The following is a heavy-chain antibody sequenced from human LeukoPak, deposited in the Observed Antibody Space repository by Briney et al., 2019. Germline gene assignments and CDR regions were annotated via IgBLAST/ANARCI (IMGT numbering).Heavy chain of an antibody. CDR1: GFTFSSYE. Sequence: PGGSLRLSCAASGFTFSSYEMNWVRQAPGKGLEWVSYISSSGSTIYYADSVKGRFTISRDNAKNSLYLQMNSLRAEDTAVYYCARSPEGELVDYWGQGTLVTVSS. V-gene: IGHV3-48*03. CDR2: ISSSGSTI. CDR3: ARSPEGELVDY. D-gene: IGHD6-6*01. J-gene: IGHJ4*02.